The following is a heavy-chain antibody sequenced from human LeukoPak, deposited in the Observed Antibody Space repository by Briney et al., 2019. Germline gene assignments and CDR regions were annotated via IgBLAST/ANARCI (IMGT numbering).Heavy chain of an antibody. D-gene: IGHD3-10*01. CDR2: IYSGGST. CDR3: ASGSESYRTPYYYMDV. Sequence: SGGSLRLSCVASGFTVSSNYMNWVRQAPGKGLEWVSVIYSGGSTYYADSEKGRFTISKDNFKNTLYLQMNRLSAEDTAVYYCASGSESYRTPYYYMDVWGTGTTVTVSS. J-gene: IGHJ6*03. CDR1: GFTVSSNY. V-gene: IGHV3-53*01.